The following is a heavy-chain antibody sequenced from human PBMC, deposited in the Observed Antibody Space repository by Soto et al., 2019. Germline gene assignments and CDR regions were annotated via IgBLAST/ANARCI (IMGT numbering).Heavy chain of an antibody. D-gene: IGHD2-15*01. CDR1: GGTFSSYA. CDR3: ARDRVAATTNYYYYCMDV. V-gene: IGHV1-69*01. CDR2: IIPIFGTA. Sequence: QVQLVQSGAEVKKPGSSVKVSCKASGGTFSSYAISWVRQAPGQGLEWMGGIIPIFGTANYAQKFQGRVTITADESTSTAYMELSSLRSEATAVYYCARDRVAATTNYYYYCMDVWGQGTTVTVSS. J-gene: IGHJ6*02.